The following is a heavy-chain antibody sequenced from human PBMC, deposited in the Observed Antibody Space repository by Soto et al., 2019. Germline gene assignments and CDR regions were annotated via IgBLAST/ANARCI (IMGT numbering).Heavy chain of an antibody. CDR2: INHSGST. J-gene: IGHJ4*02. D-gene: IGHD3-22*01. Sequence: SETLSLTCAVYGGSFSGYYWSWIRQPPGKGLEWIGEINHSGSTNYNPSLKSRVTISVDTSKNQFSLKLSSVTAADTAVYYCARGIHFFGSGYYSPFDYWGQGTLVTVSS. CDR3: ARGIHFFGSGYYSPFDY. V-gene: IGHV4-34*01. CDR1: GGSFSGYY.